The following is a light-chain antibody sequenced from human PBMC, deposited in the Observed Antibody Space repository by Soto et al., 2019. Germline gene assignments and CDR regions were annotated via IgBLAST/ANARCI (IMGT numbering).Light chain of an antibody. CDR1: SSDVGGYDL. Sequence: QSALTQPASVSGSPGQSITISCTGTSSDVGGYDLVSWYQQYPGKAPKLIIYEGSKRPSGISNRFSGSKSGNTASLIISGLQGDDEGDYYCCAYVSSNTLLFGGGTKVTVL. CDR3: CAYVSSNTLL. CDR2: EGS. V-gene: IGLV2-23*01. J-gene: IGLJ3*02.